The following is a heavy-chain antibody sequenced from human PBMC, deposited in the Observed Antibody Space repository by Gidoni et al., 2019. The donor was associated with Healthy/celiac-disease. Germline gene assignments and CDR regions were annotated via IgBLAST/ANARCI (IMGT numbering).Heavy chain of an antibody. Sequence: QLQLQESGPGLEKPSENLSLPCTVSGGSSSSSSYYWGWNRQPPGKGLAWIGSISYSGSTSYNPSLKSGVTISVDTSKNQFSLKLSSVTAADTAVYYCARSTIAARYFDYWGQGTLVTVSS. J-gene: IGHJ4*02. CDR1: GGSSSSSSYY. V-gene: IGHV4-39*01. CDR3: ARSTIAARYFDY. CDR2: ISYSGST. D-gene: IGHD6-6*01.